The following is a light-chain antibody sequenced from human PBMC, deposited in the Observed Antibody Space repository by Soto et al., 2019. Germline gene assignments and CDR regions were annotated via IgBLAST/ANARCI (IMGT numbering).Light chain of an antibody. CDR3: HQYEKRPIT. V-gene: IGKV1-33*01. J-gene: IGKJ5*01. CDR1: REISTI. CDR2: DAA. Sequence: DIQMTQSPSSLSASVGDRVTITCQAGREISTILNWYQQKPGKNPKLLIYDAARLEVGVPSRSRGRVSGTDFTSTTTSLQPEDVATHYSHQYEKRPITFGPGRRLQIK.